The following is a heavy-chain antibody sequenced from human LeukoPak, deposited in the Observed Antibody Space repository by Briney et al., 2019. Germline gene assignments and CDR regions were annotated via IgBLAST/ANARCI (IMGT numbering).Heavy chain of an antibody. CDR1: GFTFSSYG. D-gene: IGHD3-10*01. Sequence: GGSLRLSCAASGFTFSSYGMHWVRQPPGKGLEWVAVISNDGGNRFYADSVKGRFTISRDNSENTVYLQMDSLRPEDTAVYYCAGKPYGSGTYYNNWLDPWGQGTLVTVSS. CDR2: ISNDGGNR. CDR3: AGKPYGSGTYYNNWLDP. V-gene: IGHV3-30*03. J-gene: IGHJ5*02.